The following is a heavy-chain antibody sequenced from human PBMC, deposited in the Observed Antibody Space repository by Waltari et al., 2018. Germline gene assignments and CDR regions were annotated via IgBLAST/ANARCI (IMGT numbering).Heavy chain of an antibody. CDR3: AKNFPTPYYFDY. CDR2: ISSSSNYI. J-gene: IGHJ4*02. CDR1: GFTFTSYN. V-gene: IGHV3-21*01. Sequence: EVQLVESGGGLVKPGGSLRLSCVASGFTFTSYNMNWVRQAPGKGLEWVSSISSSSNYIYYADSVRGRFTISRDNAKNSLYLQMNSLRAEDTAVYYCAKNFPTPYYFDYWGQGTLVTVSS.